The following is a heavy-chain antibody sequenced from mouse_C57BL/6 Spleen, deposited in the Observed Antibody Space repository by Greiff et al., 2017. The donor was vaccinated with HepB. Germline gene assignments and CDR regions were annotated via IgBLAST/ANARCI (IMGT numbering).Heavy chain of an antibody. J-gene: IGHJ3*01. D-gene: IGHD6-1*01. CDR3: ACHGGFAY. CDR1: GYTFTSYG. CDR2: IYPRSGNT. Sequence: QVQLQQSGAELARPGASVKLSCKASGYTFTSYGISWVKQRTGQGLEWIGEIYPRSGNTYYNEKFKGKATLTADKSSSTAHMELRSLTSEDSAVYFCACHGGFAYWGQGTLVTVSA. V-gene: IGHV1-81*01.